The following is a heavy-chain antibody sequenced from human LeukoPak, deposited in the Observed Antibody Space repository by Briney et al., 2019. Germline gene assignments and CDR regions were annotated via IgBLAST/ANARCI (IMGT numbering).Heavy chain of an antibody. CDR3: VRGALPGDNWYFDL. J-gene: IGHJ2*01. V-gene: IGHV3-13*01. CDR2: FGSAGDT. CDR1: GFTFSSYG. Sequence: VGSLRLSCAASGFTFSSYGMHWVRQAPGKGLEWVSAFGSAGDTYYPGAVKGRFTISRDYAKNSLFLQMNNLIAGDTAVYFCVRGALPGDNWYFDLWGRGTLVTVSS.